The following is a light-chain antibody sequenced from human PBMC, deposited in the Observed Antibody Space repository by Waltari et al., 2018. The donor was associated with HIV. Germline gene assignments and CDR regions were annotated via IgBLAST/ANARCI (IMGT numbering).Light chain of an antibody. CDR3: AAWDDSLNGLNYV. CDR2: SNY. V-gene: IGLV1-44*01. Sequence: QSVLTQPPSASGTPGQRVTISCSGSSSNIGSYTVNWYQQLPGTAPKLLIYSNYQRTYWVPDRFSGYKSGTSASLAISGLQSEDEADYYCAAWDDSLNGLNYVFGTGTKVTVL. CDR1: SSNIGSYT. J-gene: IGLJ1*01.